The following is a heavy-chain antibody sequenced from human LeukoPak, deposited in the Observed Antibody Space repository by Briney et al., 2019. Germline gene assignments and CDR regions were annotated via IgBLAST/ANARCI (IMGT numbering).Heavy chain of an antibody. CDR2: ISSSGDTT. Sequence: GGSLRLSCAASGFTFGDYAMTWVRQAPGKGLEWVSAISSSGDTTYYADSVKGRLTISRDNSKNTVYLQMNSLRAEDTAVYYCAKGARLRLGEDFDYWGQGTLVTVSS. D-gene: IGHD3-16*01. J-gene: IGHJ4*02. CDR1: GFTFGDYA. V-gene: IGHV3-23*01. CDR3: AKGARLRLGEDFDY.